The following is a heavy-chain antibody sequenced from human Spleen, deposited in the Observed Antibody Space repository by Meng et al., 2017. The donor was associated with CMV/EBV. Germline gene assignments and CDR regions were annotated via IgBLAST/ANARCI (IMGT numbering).Heavy chain of an antibody. CDR1: GFSFTTYG. CDR3: AKDHPASAFDY. J-gene: IGHJ4*02. CDR2: IRYGGFTT. D-gene: IGHD6-13*01. V-gene: IGHV3-30*02. Sequence: GESLKISCVASGFSFTTYGMHWVRQAPGKGLEWVAFIRYGGFTTHYSDSVTGRFVISKDNSKNTVYLQMNSLGLEDTAVYFCAKDHPASAFDYWGQGTLVTVSS.